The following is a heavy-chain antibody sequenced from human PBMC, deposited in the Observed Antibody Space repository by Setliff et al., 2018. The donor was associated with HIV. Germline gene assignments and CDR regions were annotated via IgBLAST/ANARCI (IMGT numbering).Heavy chain of an antibody. CDR3: ARLGSGWSDSYYYAMDI. Sequence: AASVKVSCKASGGTFSNFAINWVRQAPGQGLEWMGWVSHYNGNTSYAQKLQGRVTMTTDTSTSTAYMELRSLRSDDTAVYFCARLGSGWSDSYYYAMDIWGQGTTVTVSS. V-gene: IGHV1-18*01. CDR2: VSHYNGNT. CDR1: GGTFSNFA. D-gene: IGHD6-19*01. J-gene: IGHJ6*02.